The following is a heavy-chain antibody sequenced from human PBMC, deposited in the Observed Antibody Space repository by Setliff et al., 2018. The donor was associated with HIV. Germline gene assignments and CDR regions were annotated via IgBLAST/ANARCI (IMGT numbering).Heavy chain of an antibody. CDR1: GYTFTDYY. D-gene: IGHD2-2*01. Sequence: ASVKVSCKASGYTFTDYYLHWVRQAPGQGLEWLGVINPSGGAADYAQKLRGRVAMTTDTSTSTVFLELSSLRSEDTAIYYCARVYCSTRSCVDEWYFDYWGQGTLVTVSS. V-gene: IGHV1-46*04. J-gene: IGHJ4*02. CDR3: ARVYCSTRSCVDEWYFDY. CDR2: INPSGGAA.